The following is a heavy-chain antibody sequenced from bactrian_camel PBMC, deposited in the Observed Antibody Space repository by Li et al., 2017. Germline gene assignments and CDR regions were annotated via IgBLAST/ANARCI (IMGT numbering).Heavy chain of an antibody. CDR1: YTRRPNY. D-gene: IGHD6*01. V-gene: IGHV3S40*01. CDR2: IRRSGGET. CDR3: AEGRGSRGEHCYSLNY. Sequence: VQLVESGGGSVQAGGSLRLSCSYTRRPNYVTWFRQGPGTEREGIAAIRRSGGETWYAGSVKGRFTISQDSARNTVYLQMNNLQPEDTATYYCAEGRGSRGEHCYSLNYWGQGTQVTVS. J-gene: IGHJ4*01.